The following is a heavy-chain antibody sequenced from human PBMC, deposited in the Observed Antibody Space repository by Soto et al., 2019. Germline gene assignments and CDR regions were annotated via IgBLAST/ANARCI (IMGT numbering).Heavy chain of an antibody. D-gene: IGHD3-9*01. V-gene: IGHV3-74*01. CDR1: GFSFSSYW. CDR2: INTDGSST. J-gene: IGHJ3*01. CDR3: ARSPGGYYID. Sequence: EVQLVESGGGLVQPGGSLRLSCADSGFSFSSYWMHWVRQGPGKGLVWVSRINTDGSSTNYADSVKGRFTISRDNAKNTLYLRMNGLRAEDRAVYDCARSPGGYYIDWGQGTMVTVSS.